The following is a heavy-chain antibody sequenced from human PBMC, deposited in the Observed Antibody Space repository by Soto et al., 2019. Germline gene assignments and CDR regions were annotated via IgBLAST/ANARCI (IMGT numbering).Heavy chain of an antibody. V-gene: IGHV3-33*01. CDR1: GFTFSSYG. J-gene: IGHJ6*02. CDR2: IWYDGSNK. Sequence: GGSLRLSCAASGFTFSSYGMHWVRQAPGKGLEWVAVIWYDGSNKYYADSVKGRFTISRDNSKNTLYLQMNSLRAEDTAVYYCARDYIIPPLRDRTSYYYGMDVWGQGATVTVSS. D-gene: IGHD2-21*01. CDR3: ARDYIIPPLRDRTSYYYGMDV.